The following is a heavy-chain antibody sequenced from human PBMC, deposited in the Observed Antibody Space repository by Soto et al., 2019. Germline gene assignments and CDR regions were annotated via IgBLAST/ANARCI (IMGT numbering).Heavy chain of an antibody. J-gene: IGHJ4*02. CDR1: DGSFKTYY. V-gene: IGHV4-34*01. D-gene: IGHD2-15*01. CDR3: ARYCSGGTCYGGAFDY. Sequence: SETLSLTCAVYDGSFKTYYWSWIRQPPGKGLEWIGEINHSGSTNYNPSLNSRVTISVDTSKNQFSLNLSSVTAADTAVYYCARYCSGGTCYGGAFDYWGRGTLVTVSS. CDR2: INHSGST.